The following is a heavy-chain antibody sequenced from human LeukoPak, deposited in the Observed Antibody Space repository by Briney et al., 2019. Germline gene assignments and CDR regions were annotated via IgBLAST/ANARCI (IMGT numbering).Heavy chain of an antibody. CDR1: GFPFNMFA. CDR2: LSRGGETR. J-gene: IGHJ4*02. D-gene: IGHD2-8*01. V-gene: IGHV3-23*01. Sequence: GGSLRLSCTGSGFPFNMFAMNWVLQAPAPGLESVSGLSRGGETRKYADSVNGRFTVSRDGSKNMVFLQMNDLRPEDTAVYYCAKEQRIRHCSEGVCMEGYYFDYWGQGSLVTVSS. CDR3: AKEQRIRHCSEGVCMEGYYFDY.